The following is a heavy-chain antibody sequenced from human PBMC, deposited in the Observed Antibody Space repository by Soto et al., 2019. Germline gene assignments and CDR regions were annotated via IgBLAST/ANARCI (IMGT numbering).Heavy chain of an antibody. CDR2: IYHSGST. Sequence: QLQLQESGSGLVKPSQTLSLTCAVSGGSISSGGYSWSWIRQPPGKGLEWIGYIYHSGSTYYNPSLKSRVTISVDRSKNQFSLKLSSVTAADTAVYYCARDRAYCSGGSCYYYYGMDVWGQGTTVTVSS. D-gene: IGHD2-15*01. J-gene: IGHJ6*02. CDR3: ARDRAYCSGGSCYYYYGMDV. CDR1: GGSISSGGYS. V-gene: IGHV4-30-2*01.